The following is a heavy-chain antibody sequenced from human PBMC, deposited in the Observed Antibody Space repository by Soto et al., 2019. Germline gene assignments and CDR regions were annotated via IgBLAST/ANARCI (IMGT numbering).Heavy chain of an antibody. D-gene: IGHD3-22*01. V-gene: IGHV1-18*01. CDR2: ISAINGTA. CDR1: GYTFTSYG. Sequence: GASVKVSCKASGYTFTSYGISWVRQAPGQGLEWMGGISAINGTADYAQKLQGRVTITTDKSTSTAYMELSSLRSEDTAVYYCAREQVTITMIVVVSRAFDIWGQGTMVTVSS. J-gene: IGHJ3*02. CDR3: AREQVTITMIVVVSRAFDI.